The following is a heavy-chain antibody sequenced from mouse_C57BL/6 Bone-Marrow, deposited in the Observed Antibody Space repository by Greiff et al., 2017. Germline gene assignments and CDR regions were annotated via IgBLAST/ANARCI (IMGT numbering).Heavy chain of an antibody. Sequence: EVQLQQSGPELVKPGASVKMSCKASGYTFTDYNMHWVKQSHGKSLEWIGYINPNNGGTSYNQKFKGKATLTVNKSSSTAYMELRSLTSEDSAVYYCASGYDYAAWFAYWGQGTLVTVSA. CDR3: ASGYDYAAWFAY. J-gene: IGHJ3*01. CDR1: GYTFTDYN. V-gene: IGHV1-22*01. D-gene: IGHD2-4*01. CDR2: INPNNGGT.